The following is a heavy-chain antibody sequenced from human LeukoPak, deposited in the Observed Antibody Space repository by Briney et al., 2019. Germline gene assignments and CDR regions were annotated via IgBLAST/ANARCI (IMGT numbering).Heavy chain of an antibody. CDR1: GYTFSGDY. J-gene: IGHJ4*02. V-gene: IGHV1-2*02. CDR2: INPNNGDT. D-gene: IGHD6-13*01. Sequence: ASVKVSCKASGYTFSGDYLHWVRQAPGQGPEWMGWINPNNGDTNYEDKFRGRVTMTRDTSISTAYMELSRLTYEDTAVYFCARSLGSSFSFYFDYWGQGTLVTVSS. CDR3: ARSLGSSFSFYFDY.